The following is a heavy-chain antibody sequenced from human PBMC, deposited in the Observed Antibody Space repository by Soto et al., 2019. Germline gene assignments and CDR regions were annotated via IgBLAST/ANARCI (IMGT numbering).Heavy chain of an antibody. Sequence: ASVKVSCKVSGYTLTELSMHWVRQAPGKGLEWMGGFDPEDGETIYAQKFQGRVTMTEDTSTDTAYMELSSLRSEDTAVYYCATTHSGSYYGYYYYGMDVWGQGTTVTVSS. CDR2: FDPEDGET. CDR1: GYTLTELS. V-gene: IGHV1-24*01. D-gene: IGHD1-26*01. CDR3: ATTHSGSYYGYYYYGMDV. J-gene: IGHJ6*02.